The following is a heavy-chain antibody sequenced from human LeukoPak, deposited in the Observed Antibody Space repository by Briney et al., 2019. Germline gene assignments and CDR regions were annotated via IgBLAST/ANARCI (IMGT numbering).Heavy chain of an antibody. Sequence: SETLSLTCTVSGGSISSYYWSWIRQPAGKGLEWIGRIYTSGSTNYNPSLKSRVTMSVDTSKNQFSLKLSSVTAADTAVYYCARALWVDTAMVYAFDIWGQGTMVTVSS. CDR3: ARALWVDTAMVYAFDI. CDR2: IYTSGST. V-gene: IGHV4-4*07. J-gene: IGHJ3*02. CDR1: GGSISSYY. D-gene: IGHD5-18*01.